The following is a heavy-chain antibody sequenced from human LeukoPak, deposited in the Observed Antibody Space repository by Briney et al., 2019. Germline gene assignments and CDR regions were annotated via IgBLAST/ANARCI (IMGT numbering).Heavy chain of an antibody. D-gene: IGHD3-22*01. V-gene: IGHV1-18*01. CDR3: ARGAETYYYDSSGYYEWTSRRPPPYFQH. Sequence: ASVKVSCKASGGTFSSYSISWVRQAPGQGLEWMGWISAYNGNTNYAQKLQGRVTMTTDTSTSTAYMELRSLRSDDTAVYYCARGAETYYYDSSGYYEWTSRRPPPYFQHWGQGTLVTVSS. CDR1: GGTFSSYS. CDR2: ISAYNGNT. J-gene: IGHJ1*01.